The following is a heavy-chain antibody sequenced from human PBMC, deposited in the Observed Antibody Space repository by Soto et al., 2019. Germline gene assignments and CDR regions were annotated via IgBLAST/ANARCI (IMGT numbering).Heavy chain of an antibody. D-gene: IGHD2-2*01. V-gene: IGHV1-18*04. CDR3: ARDFTVVVPAAMVWFDP. Sequence: VASVKVSCKASGYTFTSYCISWVRQAPGQGLEWMGWISAYNGNTNYAQKLQGRVTMTTDTSTSTAYMELRSLRSDDTAVYYCARDFTVVVPAAMVWFDPWGQGTLVTVS. CDR2: ISAYNGNT. J-gene: IGHJ5*02. CDR1: GYTFTSYC.